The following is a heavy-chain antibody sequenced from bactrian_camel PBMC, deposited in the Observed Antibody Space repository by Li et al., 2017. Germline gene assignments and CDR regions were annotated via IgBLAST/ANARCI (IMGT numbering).Heavy chain of an antibody. D-gene: IGHD5*01. Sequence: EVQLVESGGGLVQPGGSLRVSCVGTGFIFGDYTITWVRQAPGKALEWISDINSSGGNRNYADSVKGRFISSRDNSKNTVYLQLNGLKSEDTAMYYCTRGTQWVGYHEMAEYWGQGTQVTVS. J-gene: IGHJ4*01. CDR3: TRGTQWVGYHEMAEY. CDR2: INSSGGNR. V-gene: IGHV3S40*01. CDR1: GFIFGDYT.